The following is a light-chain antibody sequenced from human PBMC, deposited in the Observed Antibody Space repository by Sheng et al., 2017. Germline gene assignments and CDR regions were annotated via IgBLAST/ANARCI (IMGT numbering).Light chain of an antibody. CDR3: SSYAGSNNFXV. CDR2: EVN. Sequence: QSALTQPASVSGSPGQSITISCTGTSSDVGNYNFVSWYQQYPGKAPKVMIYEVNKRSSGVSNRFSGSKSGNTASLTISGLQAEDEADYYCSSYAGSNNFXVFGGGTKLSVL. V-gene: IGLV2-23*02. CDR1: SSDVGNYNF. J-gene: IGLJ2*01.